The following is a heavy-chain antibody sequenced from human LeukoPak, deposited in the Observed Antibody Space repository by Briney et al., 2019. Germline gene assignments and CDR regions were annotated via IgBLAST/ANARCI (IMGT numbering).Heavy chain of an antibody. D-gene: IGHD3-10*01. Sequence: SQTLSLTRAISGDSVSSNSAAWNWIRHSPSRGLEWLGRTYYRSKWYNDYAVSVKSRITINPDTSKNQFSLQLNSVTPEDTAVYYCARSYYGSGSYYQLEPYYFDYWGQGTLVTVSS. CDR2: TYYRSKWYN. J-gene: IGHJ4*02. CDR1: GDSVSSNSAA. CDR3: ARSYYGSGSYYQLEPYYFDY. V-gene: IGHV6-1*01.